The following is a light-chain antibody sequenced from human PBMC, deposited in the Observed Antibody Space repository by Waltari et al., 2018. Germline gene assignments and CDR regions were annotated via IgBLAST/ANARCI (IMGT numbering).Light chain of an antibody. CDR1: QSVGNY. J-gene: IGKJ2*01. CDR3: QQRSNWPLYT. V-gene: IGKV3-11*01. Sequence: EIVLTQSPATLSLSPGERATLSCRASQSVGNYLAWYQQKPGQTPRLLIYDASTRATAIPARFSGSGYGTDFTLTISSLQPEDFAVYYCQQRSNWPLYTFGQGTKLE. CDR2: DAS.